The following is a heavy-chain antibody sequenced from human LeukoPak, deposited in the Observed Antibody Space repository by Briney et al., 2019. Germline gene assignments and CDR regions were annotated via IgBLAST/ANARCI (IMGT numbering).Heavy chain of an antibody. D-gene: IGHD1-26*01. CDR2: IHYSGST. V-gene: IGHV4-39*01. J-gene: IGHJ4*02. Sequence: SETPSLTCTVSGGSISTSTYYWGWIRQPPGKGLEWIGSIHYSGSTSYNPSLRSRVTISVDTSKNQFSLKLTSVTAADTAVFYCARHSGTHRSLIDYWGQGTLVTVSS. CDR1: GGSISTSTYY. CDR3: ARHSGTHRSLIDY.